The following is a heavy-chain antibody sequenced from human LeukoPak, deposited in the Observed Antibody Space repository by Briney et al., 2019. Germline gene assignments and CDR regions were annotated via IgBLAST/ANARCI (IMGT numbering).Heavy chain of an antibody. CDR2: ISSTGRRI. CDR3: ARDYRDWAFDL. CDR1: GFTFRDYD. Sequence: GGSLRLSCAASGFTFRDYDMNWIRQAPGKGLEWVSHISSTGRRIYYADSVKGRFTISRDNANNSLFLQINGLRAEDTAVFYCARDYRDWAFDLSGQGTVVTVSS. J-gene: IGHJ3*01. V-gene: IGHV3-11*01. D-gene: IGHD5-24*01.